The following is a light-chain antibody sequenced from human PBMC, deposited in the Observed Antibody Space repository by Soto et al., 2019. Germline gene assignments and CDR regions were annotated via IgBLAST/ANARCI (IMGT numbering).Light chain of an antibody. V-gene: IGLV1-40*01. CDR1: SANIGAAYN. Sequence: HSVLTQSPSVCGAPGQRVTISCTVSSANIGAAYNVDWYQQLPGTAPKLLIYGNNNRPSGVPARFSGSKSGTSASLAIAGLQAEDEGDYYCQSYDSSMSGYVFGTGTKVTVL. CDR2: GNN. CDR3: QSYDSSMSGYV. J-gene: IGLJ1*01.